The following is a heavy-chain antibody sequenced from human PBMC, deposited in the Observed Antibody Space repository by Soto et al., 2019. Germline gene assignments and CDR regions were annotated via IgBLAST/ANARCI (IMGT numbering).Heavy chain of an antibody. CDR1: GGSVTSGNYY. Sequence: QVQLQQWGAGLLKPSETLSLTCAVYGGSVTSGNYYWSWIRQPPGKGLEWIGEMSHSGGTHFNPSLKSRVTISGDTSTDQFSLKMSSVTAADTALYYCARVERGTATTVVDAFDIWGPGTLVTVSS. CDR2: MSHSGGT. D-gene: IGHD1-1*01. J-gene: IGHJ3*02. CDR3: ARVERGTATTVVDAFDI. V-gene: IGHV4-34*01.